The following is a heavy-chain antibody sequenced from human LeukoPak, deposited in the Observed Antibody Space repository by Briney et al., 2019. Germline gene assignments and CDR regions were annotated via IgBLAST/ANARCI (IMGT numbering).Heavy chain of an antibody. J-gene: IGHJ4*02. CDR1: GFIFSRFW. CDR3: AKYGDYLDY. D-gene: IGHD4-17*01. V-gene: IGHV3-7*01. CDR2: IKEDGSEK. Sequence: PGGSLRLSCGASGFIFSRFWMSWVRQAPGEGLERVATIKEDGSEKYYVDSLKGRFTISRDNAKNSLYLQMNSLRAEDTAVYYCAKYGDYLDYWGQGTLVTVSS.